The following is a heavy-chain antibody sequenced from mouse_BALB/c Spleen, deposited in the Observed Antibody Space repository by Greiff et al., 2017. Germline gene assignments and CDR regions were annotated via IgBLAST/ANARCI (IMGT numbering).Heavy chain of an antibody. J-gene: IGHJ3*01. V-gene: IGHV3-2*02. D-gene: IGHD1-2*01. CDR2: ISYSGST. Sequence: EVKLQESGPGLVKPSQSLSLTCTVTGYSITSDYAWNWIRQFPGNKLEWMGYISYSGSTSYNPSLKSRISITRDTSKNQFFLQLNSVTTEDTATYYCARSTITTAAWFAYWGQGTLVTVSA. CDR3: ARSTITTAAWFAY. CDR1: GYSITSDYA.